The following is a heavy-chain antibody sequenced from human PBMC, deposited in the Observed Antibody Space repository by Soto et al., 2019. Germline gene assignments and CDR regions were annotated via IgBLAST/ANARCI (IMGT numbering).Heavy chain of an antibody. CDR1: GGSVSSGSYY. CDR3: ARVGGIDYYGSGSYYPNWFDP. D-gene: IGHD3-10*01. V-gene: IGHV4-61*01. J-gene: IGHJ5*02. Sequence: SETLSLTCTVSGGSVSSGSYYWSWIRQPPGKGLEWVGYIYYSGSTYYNPSLKSRVTISVDTSKNQFSLKLSSVTAADTAVYYCARVGGIDYYGSGSYYPNWFDPWGQGTLVTGSS. CDR2: IYYSGST.